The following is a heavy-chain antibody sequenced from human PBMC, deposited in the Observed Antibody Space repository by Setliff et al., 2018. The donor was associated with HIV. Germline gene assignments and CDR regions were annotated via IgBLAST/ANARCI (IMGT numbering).Heavy chain of an antibody. D-gene: IGHD3-22*01. Sequence: ASVKVSCKASGYTFTDYYVQWVRQAPGQGLEWMGWIKHNRDLTWHAQKFQGRVTMTRDTSISTAYMERSGLRSDDTAVYYCARAYDTSGDMDFWGQGTLVTVSS. V-gene: IGHV1-2*02. CDR1: GYTFTDYY. J-gene: IGHJ4*02. CDR2: IKHNRDLT. CDR3: ARAYDTSGDMDF.